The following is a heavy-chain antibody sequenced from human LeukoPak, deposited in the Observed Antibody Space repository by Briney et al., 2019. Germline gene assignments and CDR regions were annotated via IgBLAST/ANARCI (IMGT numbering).Heavy chain of an antibody. Sequence: GGSLRLSCAASGFTFSSYGMHWVRQAPGKGLEWVAFIRYDGSNKYYADSVKGRFTISRDNSKNTLYLEMNSLRAEDTAVYYCAKGGLISALFDPWGQGTLVTVSS. J-gene: IGHJ5*02. V-gene: IGHV3-30*02. CDR2: IRYDGSNK. CDR3: AKGGLISALFDP. D-gene: IGHD3/OR15-3a*01. CDR1: GFTFSSYG.